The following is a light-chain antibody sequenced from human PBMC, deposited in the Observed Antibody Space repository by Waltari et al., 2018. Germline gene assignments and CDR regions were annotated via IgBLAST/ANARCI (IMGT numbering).Light chain of an antibody. Sequence: QSALTQPSSVSGSPGQSITISCTGSTSDIGDYNYVSWYQQHPGKAPKLVIYYVNNRPAGISNRFSGSKAGNTASLAISGLQAEDEADYYCSSYTSLTNLFVVFGGGTKVTVL. V-gene: IGLV2-14*03. CDR3: SSYTSLTNLFVV. CDR1: TSDIGDYNY. CDR2: YVN. J-gene: IGLJ2*01.